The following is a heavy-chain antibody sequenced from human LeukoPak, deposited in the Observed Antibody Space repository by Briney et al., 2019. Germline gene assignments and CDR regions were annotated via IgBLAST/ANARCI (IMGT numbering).Heavy chain of an antibody. V-gene: IGHV3-23*01. J-gene: IGHJ4*02. Sequence: GGSLRLSCEASGFIFSSYWMGWVRQAPGKGLEWVSAISGSGGSTYYADSVKGRFTISRDNSKTTLYLQMNSLRAEDTAVYYCAKAPIVVVTAAYFDYWGQGTLVTVSS. CDR2: ISGSGGST. CDR3: AKAPIVVVTAAYFDY. CDR1: GFIFSSYW. D-gene: IGHD2-21*02.